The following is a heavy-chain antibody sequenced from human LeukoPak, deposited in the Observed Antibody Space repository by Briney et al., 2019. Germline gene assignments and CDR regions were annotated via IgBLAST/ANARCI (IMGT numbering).Heavy chain of an antibody. Sequence: SETLSLTCTVSGGSISSYYWSWIRQPPGKGLEWIGYIYYSGTTNYNPSLKSRVTISVDTSKNQFSLKLTSVTAADTAAYYCARDVFWRGSDYWGQGALVTVSS. CDR2: IYYSGTT. CDR1: GGSISSYY. D-gene: IGHD3-3*01. J-gene: IGHJ4*02. CDR3: ARDVFWRGSDY. V-gene: IGHV4-59*01.